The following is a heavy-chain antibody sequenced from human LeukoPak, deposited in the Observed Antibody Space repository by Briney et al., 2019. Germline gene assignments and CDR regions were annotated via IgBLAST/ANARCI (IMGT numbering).Heavy chain of an antibody. CDR3: TILNYYYYYMDV. CDR2: ISGSGGST. Sequence: GGSLRLSCAASGFTFSSYAMSWVRQAPGKGLEWVSAISGSGGSTYYADSAKGRFTISRDNSKNTLYLQMNSLRAEDTAVYYVTILNYYYYYMDVWGKGTTVTVSS. D-gene: IGHD3-9*01. V-gene: IGHV3-23*01. CDR1: GFTFSSYA. J-gene: IGHJ6*03.